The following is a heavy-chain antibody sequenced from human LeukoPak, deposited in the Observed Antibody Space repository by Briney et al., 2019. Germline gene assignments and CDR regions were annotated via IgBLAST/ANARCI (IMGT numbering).Heavy chain of an antibody. J-gene: IGHJ4*01. CDR2: IYYSGST. CDR3: ARDRYYYGTGTYYHFDY. Sequence: PSETLSLTCTVSGGSITTSSYYWGWIRQPPGKGLEWIGIIYYSGSTYYNPSLKGRVTISVDTSKNQFSLKLSSVTAADTAVYYCARDRYYYGTGTYYHFDYWGRGTRVTVSS. D-gene: IGHD3-10*01. CDR1: GGSITTSSYY. V-gene: IGHV4-39*02.